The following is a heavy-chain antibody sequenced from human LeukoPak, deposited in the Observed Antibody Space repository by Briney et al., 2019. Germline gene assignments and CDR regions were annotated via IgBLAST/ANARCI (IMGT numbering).Heavy chain of an antibody. Sequence: GGSLRLSCAASGFTFSSYGMHWVRQAPGKGLEWVAVISYDGSNKYYADSVKGRFTISRDNSKNTLYLQMNSLRAEDTAVYYCAKDYYDSSGSPLPAGDYWGQGTLVTVSS. CDR2: ISYDGSNK. CDR3: AKDYYDSSGSPLPAGDY. D-gene: IGHD3-22*01. V-gene: IGHV3-30*18. J-gene: IGHJ4*02. CDR1: GFTFSSYG.